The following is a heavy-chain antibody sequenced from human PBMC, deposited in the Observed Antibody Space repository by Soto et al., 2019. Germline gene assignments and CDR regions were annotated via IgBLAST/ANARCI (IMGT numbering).Heavy chain of an antibody. CDR1: GGTFSSYA. Sequence: SVKVSCKASGGTFSSYAISWVRQAPGQGLEWMGGIIPIFGTANYAQKFQGRVTITADESTSTAYMELSSLRSEDTAVYYCERSFDYGSEPNWFDPWGQGPLVTVYS. J-gene: IGHJ5*02. V-gene: IGHV1-69*13. CDR2: IIPIFGTA. D-gene: IGHD3-10*01. CDR3: ERSFDYGSEPNWFDP.